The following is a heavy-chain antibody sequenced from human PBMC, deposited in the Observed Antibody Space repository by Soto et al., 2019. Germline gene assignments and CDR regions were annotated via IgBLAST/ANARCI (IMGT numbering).Heavy chain of an antibody. CDR1: GGSISSGDNY. V-gene: IGHV4-30-4*01. J-gene: IGHJ5*02. CDR2: IFYSGST. CDR3: AREGASNWFDP. Sequence: QVQLQESGPGLVKPSQTLSLTCTVSGGSISSGDNYWSWIRQPPGKGLEWIGYIFYSGSTYYNPSLKRRVTISVDTSKNQFSLKLSSVTVADTAVYYCAREGASNWFDPWGQGTLVTVSS.